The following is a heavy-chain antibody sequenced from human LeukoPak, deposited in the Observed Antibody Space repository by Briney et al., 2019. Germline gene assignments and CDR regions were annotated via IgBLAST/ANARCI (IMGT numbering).Heavy chain of an antibody. CDR1: GFTFSTYW. J-gene: IGHJ4*02. CDR3: AIAAGWEQAY. V-gene: IGHV3-7*01. D-gene: IGHD1-26*01. Sequence: GGSLRLSCAASGFTFSTYWMSWVRQAPGKGLEWVANINQDGSATNYVDSAKGRFIVSRDNAKNSVFLQMSSLRAEDTAVYYCAIAAGWEQAYWGQGTLVTVSS. CDR2: INQDGSAT.